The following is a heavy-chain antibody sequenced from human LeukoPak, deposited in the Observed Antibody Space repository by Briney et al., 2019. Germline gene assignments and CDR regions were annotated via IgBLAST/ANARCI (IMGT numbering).Heavy chain of an antibody. V-gene: IGHV4-31*03. D-gene: IGHD2-2*01. CDR2: IYYSGTT. CDR3: ARYIMPGPSGWFDP. CDR1: GGSISSGGCY. Sequence: SQTLSLTCTVSGGSISSGGCYWSWIRHHPGKGLEWIGYIYYSGTTYYNPSLKSRVTMSVDTSKNQFSLKLSSVTAADTAVYYCARYIMPGPSGWFDPWGQGTLVTVSS. J-gene: IGHJ5*02.